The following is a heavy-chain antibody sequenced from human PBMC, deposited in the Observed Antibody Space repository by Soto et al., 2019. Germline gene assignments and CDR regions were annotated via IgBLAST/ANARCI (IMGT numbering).Heavy chain of an antibody. J-gene: IGHJ4*02. CDR3: ARDQDSRGYYFDY. D-gene: IGHD3-22*01. Sequence: SETLSLTCTVSGGSISSGGYYWSWIRQHPGKGLEWIGYIYYSGYTYYNPSLKSRVTISVDTSKNQFSLKLNSVTAADTAVYYCARDQDSRGYYFDYWGQGTLVNVSS. V-gene: IGHV4-31*03. CDR2: IYYSGYT. CDR1: GGSISSGGYY.